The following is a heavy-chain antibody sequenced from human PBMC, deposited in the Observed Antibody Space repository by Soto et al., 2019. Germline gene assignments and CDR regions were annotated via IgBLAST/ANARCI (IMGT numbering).Heavy chain of an antibody. Sequence: GGSLRLSCEASGFTFSSYAMTWVRQAPGKGLDWVSSIRGSGGSTYHADSVKGRFTILRDNSKNTLYLHMHSLRAEDTAVYYCAKSPLRRGPDGFDIWGQGTMVTVSS. CDR1: GFTFSSYA. V-gene: IGHV3-23*01. CDR2: IRGSGGST. J-gene: IGHJ3*02. D-gene: IGHD4-17*01. CDR3: AKSPLRRGPDGFDI.